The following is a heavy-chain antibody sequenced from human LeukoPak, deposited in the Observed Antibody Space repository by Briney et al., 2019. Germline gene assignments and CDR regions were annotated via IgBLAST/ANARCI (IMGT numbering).Heavy chain of an antibody. Sequence: ASVKVSCKASGYTFTRYAINWVRQAPGQGLEWMGWISAYNGHTNYAQNLQGRVTMTTVTSTSTAYMELRSLRSDDTAVYYCARGMGSSSSDYWGQGSLVTVSS. CDR1: GYTFTRYA. D-gene: IGHD6-6*01. V-gene: IGHV1-18*01. CDR2: ISAYNGHT. CDR3: ARGMGSSSSDY. J-gene: IGHJ4*02.